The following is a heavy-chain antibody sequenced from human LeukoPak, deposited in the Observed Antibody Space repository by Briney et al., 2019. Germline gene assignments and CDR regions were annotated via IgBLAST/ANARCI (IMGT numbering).Heavy chain of an antibody. Sequence: GGSLRLSCAASGLTFNNYWMNWVRQAPGKGLEWVANIKQDGSEKKYVDSVKGRFTISRDNAKNTLYLQMNSLRAEDTAVYYCARSPLDYWGQGTLVTVSS. J-gene: IGHJ4*02. CDR1: GLTFNNYW. CDR2: IKQDGSEK. CDR3: ARSPLDY. V-gene: IGHV3-7*01.